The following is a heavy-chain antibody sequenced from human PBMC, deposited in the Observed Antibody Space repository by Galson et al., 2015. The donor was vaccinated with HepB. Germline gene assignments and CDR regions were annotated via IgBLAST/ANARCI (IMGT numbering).Heavy chain of an antibody. Sequence: SLRLSCAASGFMFSDHYMDWVRQAPGKGLEWVARTRNKANSYTTEYAASVKGRFTISRDNSENSLFLQMNSLKTEDTAVYYCARGAGTWDAFDIWGQGTMVTVSS. CDR3: ARGAGTWDAFDI. J-gene: IGHJ3*02. CDR2: TRNKANSYTT. D-gene: IGHD1-7*01. V-gene: IGHV3-72*01. CDR1: GFMFSDHY.